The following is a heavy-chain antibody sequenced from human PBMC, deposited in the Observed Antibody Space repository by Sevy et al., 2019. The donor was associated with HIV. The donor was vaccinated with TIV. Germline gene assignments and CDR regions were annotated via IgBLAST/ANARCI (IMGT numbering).Heavy chain of an antibody. CDR2: IRLDGSDR. CDR3: AKVPSSGWNYLLDY. Sequence: GGSLRLSCAASGFIFGDHGMHWVRQAPGKGLEWVAFIRLDGSDRYYADSVKGRFTISRDNSKNTLCLQMNSLRAEDTAVYYCAKVPSSGWNYLLDYWGQGILVTVSS. D-gene: IGHD1-7*01. CDR1: GFIFGDHG. J-gene: IGHJ4*02. V-gene: IGHV3-30*02.